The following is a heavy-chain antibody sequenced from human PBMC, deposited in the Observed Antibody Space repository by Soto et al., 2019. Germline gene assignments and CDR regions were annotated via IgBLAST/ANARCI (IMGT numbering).Heavy chain of an antibody. D-gene: IGHD1-20*01. CDR2: IYHSGST. CDR3: VRDTALCGLNCLDT. V-gene: IGHV4-30-2*06. Sequence: PSETLCLTCSVAGGSINSGRSSWNWIRQSPGKGLDWIASIYHSGSTYYNPSLKSRVSISVDRPENQFSLKLSSVAAADTAVYYGVRDTALCGLNCLDTWG. CDR1: GGSINSGRSS. J-gene: IGHJ6*01.